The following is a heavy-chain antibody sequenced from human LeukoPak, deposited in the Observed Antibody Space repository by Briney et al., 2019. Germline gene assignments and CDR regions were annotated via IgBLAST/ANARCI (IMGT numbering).Heavy chain of an antibody. V-gene: IGHV4-39*01. CDR3: ARQGYSGYDFVY. D-gene: IGHD5-12*01. CDR1: GGSISSSSYY. J-gene: IGHJ4*02. Sequence: PSETLSLTCTVSGGSISSSSYYWGWIRQPPGKGLEWIGSIYYSGSTYYNPSLKSRVTISVDTSKNQFSLRLSSVTAADTAVYYCARQGYSGYDFVYWGQGTLVTVSS. CDR2: IYYSGST.